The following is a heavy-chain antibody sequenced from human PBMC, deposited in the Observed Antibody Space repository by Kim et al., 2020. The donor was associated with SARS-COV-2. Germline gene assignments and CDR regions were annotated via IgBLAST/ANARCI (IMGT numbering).Heavy chain of an antibody. CDR3: ARGQMKRGFTIRFHSYYMDV. Sequence: SETLSLTCAVYGGSLSDYSWSWIRQPPGKGLEWIGEINHSGRTNFHPSLKSRITISVDTSKNQFSLNLSSVTAADTAVYYCARGQMKRGFTIRFHSYYMDVWGKGTTVTVSS. J-gene: IGHJ6*03. CDR2: INHSGRT. D-gene: IGHD3-9*01. V-gene: IGHV4-34*01. CDR1: GGSLSDYS.